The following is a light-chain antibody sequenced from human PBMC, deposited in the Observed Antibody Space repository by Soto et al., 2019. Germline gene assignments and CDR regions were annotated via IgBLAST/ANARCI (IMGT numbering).Light chain of an antibody. CDR3: GSYTSSTPFV. CDR1: SSDVGAYNY. J-gene: IGLJ7*02. Sequence: QSALTQPASVSGSPGQSITISCTGTSSDVGAYNYVSWYQQHPGKAPKLMFFEVSDRPSGVSNRFSGSKSGNTASLTISGPQAGGGAVFSSGSYTSSTPFVFGGAPQLTAL. V-gene: IGLV2-14*01. CDR2: EVS.